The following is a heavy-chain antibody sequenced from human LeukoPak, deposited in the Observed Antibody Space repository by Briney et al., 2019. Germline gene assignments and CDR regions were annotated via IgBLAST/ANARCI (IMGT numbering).Heavy chain of an antibody. V-gene: IGHV4-59*01. D-gene: IGHD2-2*01. J-gene: IGHJ5*02. CDR1: GGSISSYY. CDR3: ARVSDIVVVPAEFDP. CDR2: IYYSGST. Sequence: PSETLSLTCTVSGGSISSYYWSWIRQPPGKGLEWIGYIYYSGSTNYNPSLKSRVTISVATSKNQFSLKLSSVTAADTAVNYCARVSDIVVVPAEFDPWGQGTLVTVSS.